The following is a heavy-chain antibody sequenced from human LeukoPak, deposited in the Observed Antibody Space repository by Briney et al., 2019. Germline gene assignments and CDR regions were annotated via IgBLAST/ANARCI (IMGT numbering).Heavy chain of an antibody. D-gene: IGHD2/OR15-2a*01. Sequence: PGGSLRLSCTASGFTFGDYAMSWFRQAPGKGLEWVAFIRYDGSNKYYADSVKGRFTISRDNSKNTLYLQMNSLRAEDTAVYYCARDWFHAIDYWGQGTLVTVSS. CDR1: GFTFGDYA. J-gene: IGHJ4*02. V-gene: IGHV3-30*02. CDR3: ARDWFHAIDY. CDR2: IRYDGSNK.